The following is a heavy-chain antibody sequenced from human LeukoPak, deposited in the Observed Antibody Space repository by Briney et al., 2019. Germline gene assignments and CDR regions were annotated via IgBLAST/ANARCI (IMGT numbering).Heavy chain of an antibody. D-gene: IGHD6-13*01. Sequence: GGSLRLSCAASGFAFSSFAVSCVRQAPGGGVEWGSSITGSGDNTYYAGSVKGRFTVSRDNYKDTLYLQMNSLGAEDTAVYYCAKDLRYSTLKTSYFHYWGQGTLVTVSS. CDR2: ITGSGDNT. CDR1: GFAFSSFA. J-gene: IGHJ4*02. V-gene: IGHV3-23*01. CDR3: AKDLRYSTLKTSYFHY.